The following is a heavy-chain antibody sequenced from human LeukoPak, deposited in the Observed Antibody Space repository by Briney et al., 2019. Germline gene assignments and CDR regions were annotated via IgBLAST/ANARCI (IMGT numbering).Heavy chain of an antibody. CDR3: ARLEGQLVPWFDP. D-gene: IGHD6-6*01. V-gene: IGHV5-51*01. CDR2: IYPSDSDT. J-gene: IGHJ5*02. Sequence: GGSLQISCKGSGYRFTSYWIGWVRQMPGKGLEGMGIIYPSDSDTSYSPSFHGQVTISADKSISTAYLQWSSLKASDTAMYYCARLEGQLVPWFDPWGQGTLVTVSS. CDR1: GYRFTSYW.